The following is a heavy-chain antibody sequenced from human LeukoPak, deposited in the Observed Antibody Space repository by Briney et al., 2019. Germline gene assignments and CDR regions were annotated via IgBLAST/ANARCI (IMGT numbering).Heavy chain of an antibody. J-gene: IGHJ6*02. CDR3: AKVYGSGTYVYYYYSMDV. CDR1: GFTFSSYW. Sequence: GGSLRLSCAASGFTFSSYWMSWVRQAPGKGLEWVSTISGSGGNTYYADSVKGRFTISRDNSKNTLYLQMNSLRAEDTAVYYCAKVYGSGTYVYYYYSMDVWGQGATVTVSS. D-gene: IGHD3-10*01. V-gene: IGHV3-23*01. CDR2: ISGSGGNT.